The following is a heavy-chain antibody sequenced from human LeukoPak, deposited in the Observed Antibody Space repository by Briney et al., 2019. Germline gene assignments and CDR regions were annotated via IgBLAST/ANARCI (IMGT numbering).Heavy chain of an antibody. Sequence: SVKVSCKASGGTFGSYTISWVRQAHGQGLEWMGRIIPILGIANYAQKFQGRVTITADKSTSTAYMELSSLRSEDTAVYYCASSRSGPPAFDIWGQGTMVTVSS. J-gene: IGHJ3*02. V-gene: IGHV1-69*02. CDR1: GGTFGSYT. D-gene: IGHD6-19*01. CDR3: ASSRSGPPAFDI. CDR2: IIPILGIA.